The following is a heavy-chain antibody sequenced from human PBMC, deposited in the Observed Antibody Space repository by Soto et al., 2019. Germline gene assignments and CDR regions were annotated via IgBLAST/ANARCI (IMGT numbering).Heavy chain of an antibody. D-gene: IGHD2-8*01. Sequence: QVQLVQSGAEVEKPGASVKVSCKASGYTFTKYGISWVRQDPGQGLEWMGWISGDDGHTNYGQKFQGRVTMTRDKSTSTVYMELRSLRSDDIALYYCARDWNCTNSRCQNCFDPWGQGTLVIVSS. CDR2: ISGDDGHT. V-gene: IGHV1-18*03. CDR3: ARDWNCTNSRCQNCFDP. J-gene: IGHJ5*02. CDR1: GYTFTKYG.